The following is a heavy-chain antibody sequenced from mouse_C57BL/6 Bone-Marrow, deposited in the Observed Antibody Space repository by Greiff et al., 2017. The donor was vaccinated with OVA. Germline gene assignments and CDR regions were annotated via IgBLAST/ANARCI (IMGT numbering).Heavy chain of an antibody. J-gene: IGHJ3*01. CDR2: INPSSGYT. V-gene: IGHV1-7*01. CDR3: AQHGISPARCAY. D-gene: IGHD1-3*01. CDR1: GYTFTSYW. Sequence: QVQLKESGAELAKPGASVKLSCKASGYTFTSYWMHWVKQRPGQGLEWIGYINPSSGYTKYNQKFKDKATLTADKSSSTAYMQLSSLTYVDSALYISAQHGISPARCAYRGPETLVTVSP.